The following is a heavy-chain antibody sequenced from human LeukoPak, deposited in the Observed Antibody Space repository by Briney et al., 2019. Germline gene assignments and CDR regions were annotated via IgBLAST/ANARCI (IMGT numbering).Heavy chain of an antibody. Sequence: GGSLRLSCAASGLTFSDYYMSWIRQAPGEGLEWVSYISGSGSTVYYAASVRGRFTISRDNAKNSLFLQMNSLRAEDTAVYYCARDRGNSDPGDWFDSWGQGTLVTVSS. J-gene: IGHJ5*01. CDR1: GLTFSDYY. D-gene: IGHD4-23*01. CDR3: ARDRGNSDPGDWFDS. V-gene: IGHV3-11*01. CDR2: ISGSGSTV.